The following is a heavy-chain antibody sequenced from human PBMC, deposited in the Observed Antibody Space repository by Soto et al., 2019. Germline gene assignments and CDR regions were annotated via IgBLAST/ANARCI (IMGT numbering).Heavy chain of an antibody. J-gene: IGHJ5*02. CDR1: GYTFTGYY. CDR2: INPNSGGT. CDR3: AREPTKWLPNNWFDP. V-gene: IGHV1-2*02. D-gene: IGHD3-22*01. Sequence: ASVKVSCKASGYTFTGYYMHWVRQAPGQGLEWMGWINPNSGGTNYAQKFQGRVTMTRDTSISTAYMELSRLRSDDTAVYYCAREPTKWLPNNWFDPWGQGTLVTVS.